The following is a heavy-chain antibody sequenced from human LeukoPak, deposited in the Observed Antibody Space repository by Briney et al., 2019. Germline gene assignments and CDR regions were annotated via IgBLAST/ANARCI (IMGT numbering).Heavy chain of an antibody. J-gene: IGHJ5*02. D-gene: IGHD3-16*01. Sequence: SETLSLTCTVSGGSITSNNYYWGWIRQPPGDGLQWIGSINYSATTYYNPSLKSRVTISVDTSKNQFSLKLTSVTAADTAVYYCARQFFTSQGGFDPWGQGTLVTVSS. CDR1: GGSITSNNYY. CDR2: INYSATT. V-gene: IGHV4-39*01. CDR3: ARQFFTSQGGFDP.